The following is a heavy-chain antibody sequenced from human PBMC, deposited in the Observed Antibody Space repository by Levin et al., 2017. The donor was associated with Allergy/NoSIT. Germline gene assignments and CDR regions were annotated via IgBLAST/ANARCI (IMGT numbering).Heavy chain of an antibody. Sequence: KISCKASGGTFSSYAISWVRQAPGQGLEWMGGIIPIFGTANYAQKFQGRVTITADESTSTAYMELSSLRSEDTAVYYCARSPSGGGAYYFDYWGQGTLVTVSS. J-gene: IGHJ4*02. CDR3: ARSPSGGGAYYFDY. D-gene: IGHD2-21*01. V-gene: IGHV1-69*01. CDR1: GGTFSSYA. CDR2: IIPIFGTA.